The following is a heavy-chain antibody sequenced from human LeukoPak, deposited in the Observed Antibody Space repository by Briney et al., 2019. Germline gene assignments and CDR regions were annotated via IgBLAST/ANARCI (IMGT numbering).Heavy chain of an antibody. CDR1: GFTFSSYS. D-gene: IGHD1-26*01. CDR2: ISSSSSTI. CDR3: ARDRPYSGSYYGTTDAFDI. V-gene: IGHV3-48*01. J-gene: IGHJ3*02. Sequence: PGGSLRLSCAASGFTFSSYSMNWVRQAPGKGLEWVSYISSSSSTIYYADSVKGRFTISRDNAKNSLYLQMNSLRAEDTAVYYCARDRPYSGSYYGTTDAFDIWGQGAMVTVSS.